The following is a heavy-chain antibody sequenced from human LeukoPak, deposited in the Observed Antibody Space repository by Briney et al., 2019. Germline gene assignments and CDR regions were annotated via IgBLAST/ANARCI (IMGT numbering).Heavy chain of an antibody. J-gene: IGHJ4*02. CDR2: ISWNSGSI. D-gene: IGHD3-9*01. CDR1: GFTFDGYA. CDR3: AKADSIRAFDY. Sequence: GWSLRLSCAASGFTFDGYAMHWVRQAPGKGLEWVSGISWNSGSIGYADSVKGRFTISRDNAKNSLYLQMNSLRAEDTALYYCAKADSIRAFDYWGQGTLVTVSS. V-gene: IGHV3-9*01.